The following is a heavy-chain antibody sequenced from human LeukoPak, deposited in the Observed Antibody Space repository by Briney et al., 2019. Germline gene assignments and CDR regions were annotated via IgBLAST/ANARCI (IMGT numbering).Heavy chain of an antibody. D-gene: IGHD4-17*01. V-gene: IGHV3-9*01. CDR3: AKDIGSPFYGDYEDDAFDI. CDR1: GFTFDDYA. CDR2: ISWDSGSI. J-gene: IGHJ3*02. Sequence: QSGGSLRLSCAASGFTFDDYAMHWVRQAPGKGLEWVSGISWDSGSIGYADSVKGRFTISRDNAKNSLYLQMNSLRAEDTALYYCAKDIGSPFYGDYEDDAFDIWGQGTMVTVSS.